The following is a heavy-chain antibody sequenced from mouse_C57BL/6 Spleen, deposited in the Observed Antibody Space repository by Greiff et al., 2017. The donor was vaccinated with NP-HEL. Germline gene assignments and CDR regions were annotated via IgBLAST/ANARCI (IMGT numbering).Heavy chain of an antibody. Sequence: QVQLQQSGPGLVQPSQSLSITCTVSGFSLTSYGVHWVRQSPGTGLEWLGVLWRGGSTDYTAAFMSRLSITKDNSKSQVFFKMNSLQADDTAIYYCAKNSGYDGDWFAYWGQGTLVTVSA. CDR3: AKNSGYDGDWFAY. CDR2: LWRGGST. CDR1: GFSLTSYG. V-gene: IGHV2-5*01. J-gene: IGHJ3*01. D-gene: IGHD2-2*01.